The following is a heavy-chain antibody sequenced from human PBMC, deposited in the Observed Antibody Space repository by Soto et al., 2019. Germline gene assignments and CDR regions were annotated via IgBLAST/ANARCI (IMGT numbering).Heavy chain of an antibody. CDR3: AIQGYCSGGSCYKPYYSYGMDV. J-gene: IGHJ6*02. CDR1: GFTFSSYS. CDR2: ISSSSSTI. D-gene: IGHD2-15*01. Sequence: VGSLRLSCAASGFTFSSYSMNWVRQAPGKGLEWVSYISSSSSTIYYADSVKGRFTISRDNAKNSLYLQMNSLRDEDTAVYYCAIQGYCSGGSCYKPYYSYGMDVWGQGTTVTVSS. V-gene: IGHV3-48*02.